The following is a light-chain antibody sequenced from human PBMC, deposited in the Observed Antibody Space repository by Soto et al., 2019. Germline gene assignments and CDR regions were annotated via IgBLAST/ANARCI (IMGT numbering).Light chain of an antibody. CDR2: GAT. J-gene: IGKJ4*01. CDR3: QQYNNCPRT. Sequence: EVVMTQSPATLSVSPGERATLSCRAIQTVRDNLGWYQQKPGQPPRLLIYGATTRATGIPARFSGSGSETEFNLTISSLQSEDFAVYYCQQYNNCPRTFAGGNKVEIK. V-gene: IGKV3D-15*01. CDR1: QTVRDN.